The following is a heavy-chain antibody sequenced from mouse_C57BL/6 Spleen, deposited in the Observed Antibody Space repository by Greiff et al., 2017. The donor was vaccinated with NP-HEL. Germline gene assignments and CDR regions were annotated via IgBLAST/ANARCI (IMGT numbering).Heavy chain of an antibody. V-gene: IGHV2-6-1*01. Sequence: VHLVESGPGLVAPSQSLSITCTVSGFSLTSYGVHWVRQPPGKGLEWLVVIWSDGSTTYNSAPKSRLSISKDNSKSQVVLKMNSLQTDDTAMYYCARQSYYYGSSYSAMDYWGQGTSVTVSS. CDR3: ARQSYYYGSSYSAMDY. J-gene: IGHJ4*01. D-gene: IGHD1-1*01. CDR1: GFSLTSYG. CDR2: IWSDGST.